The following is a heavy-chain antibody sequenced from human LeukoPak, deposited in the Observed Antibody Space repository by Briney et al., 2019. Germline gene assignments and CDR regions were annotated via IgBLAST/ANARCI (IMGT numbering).Heavy chain of an antibody. CDR3: ARGPTGYSSGWYDF. D-gene: IGHD6-19*01. J-gene: IGHJ5*01. CDR2: IYYSGST. Sequence: PSETLSLTCTVSGGSISSYYWSWIRQPPGKGREWIGYIYYSGSTNYNPSLKSRVTISVDTSKNQFSLKLSSVTAADTAVYYCARGPTGYSSGWYDFWGQGTLVTVSS. CDR1: GGSISSYY. V-gene: IGHV4-59*01.